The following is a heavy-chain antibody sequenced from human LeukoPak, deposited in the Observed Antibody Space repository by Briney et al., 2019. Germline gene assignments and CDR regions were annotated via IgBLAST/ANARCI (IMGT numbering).Heavy chain of an antibody. J-gene: IGHJ4*02. V-gene: IGHV1-69*05. CDR2: IIPIFGTA. CDR1: GGTFSSYA. Sequence: GSSVKVSCKASGGTFSSYAISWVRQAPGQGLEWMGRIIPIFGTANYAQKFQGRVTITTDESTSTAYMELSSLRSEDTAVYYCARKKSPYYYDSSGYPYFDYWGQGTLVTVSS. D-gene: IGHD3-22*01. CDR3: ARKKSPYYYDSSGYPYFDY.